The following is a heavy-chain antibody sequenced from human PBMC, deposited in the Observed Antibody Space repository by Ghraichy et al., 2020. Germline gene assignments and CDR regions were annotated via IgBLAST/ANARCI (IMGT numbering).Heavy chain of an antibody. V-gene: IGHV4-34*01. Sequence: ETLSLTCAVYGGSFSGYYWSWIRQPPGKGLEWIGEINHSGSTNYNPSLKSRVTTSVDTSKNQFSLKLSSVTAADTAVYYCASTARYAFDIWGQGTMVTVSS. CDR1: GGSFSGYY. J-gene: IGHJ3*02. CDR3: ASTARYAFDI. D-gene: IGHD5-18*01. CDR2: INHSGST.